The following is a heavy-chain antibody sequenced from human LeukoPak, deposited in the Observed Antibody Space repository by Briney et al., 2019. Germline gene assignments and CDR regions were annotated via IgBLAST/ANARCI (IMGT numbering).Heavy chain of an antibody. CDR3: ARHIAAAGTVSYYYYYYMDV. V-gene: IGHV4-59*01. J-gene: IGHJ6*03. CDR2: IYYSGST. CDR1: GGSISSYY. D-gene: IGHD6-13*01. Sequence: PSETLSLTCTVSGGSISSYYWSWIRQPPGKGLEWIGYIYYSGSTNYNPSLKSRVTISVDTSKNQFSLKLSSVTAADTAVYYCARHIAAAGTVSYYYYYYMDVWGKGTTVTVSS.